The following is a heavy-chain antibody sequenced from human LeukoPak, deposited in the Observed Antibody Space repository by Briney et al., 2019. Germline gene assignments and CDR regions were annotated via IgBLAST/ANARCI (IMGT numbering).Heavy chain of an antibody. CDR1: GYTFTSYY. D-gene: IGHD2-2*01. CDR3: ARDAGGYCSSTSCPTGYFQH. V-gene: IGHV1-46*03. CDR2: INPSGGST. Sequence: GASVKVSCKASGYTFTSYYMHWVRQAPGQGLEWMGIINPSGGSTSYAQKFQGRVTMTRYTSTSTVYMELSSLRSEDTAVYYCARDAGGYCSSTSCPTGYFQHWGQGTLVTVSS. J-gene: IGHJ1*01.